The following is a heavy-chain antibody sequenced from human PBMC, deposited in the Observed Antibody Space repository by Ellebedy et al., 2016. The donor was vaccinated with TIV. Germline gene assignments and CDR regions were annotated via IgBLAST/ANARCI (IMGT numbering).Heavy chain of an antibody. J-gene: IGHJ4*02. CDR2: IRFDGNSA. V-gene: IGHV3-30*02. Sequence: LSLTCAASGFTFSNSGMNWVRQAPGKGLEWVAFIRFDGNSANYADSAKGRFTISRDNSQNTLYLQMNSLRAEDTAVYYCARGSGSAAGTNNWGQGTLVTVSS. D-gene: IGHD6-13*01. CDR1: GFTFSNSG. CDR3: ARGSGSAAGTNN.